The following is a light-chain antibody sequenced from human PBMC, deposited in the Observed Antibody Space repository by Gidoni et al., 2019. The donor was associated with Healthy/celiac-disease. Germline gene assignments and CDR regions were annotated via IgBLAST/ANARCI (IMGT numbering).Light chain of an antibody. J-gene: IGKJ5*01. CDR2: LGS. Sequence: DVVMTQSPLSLPVTPGEPASISCRSSQSLLHSNGYDYLDWYLQKPGQSPQHLIYLGSNRASGVPDRFSGSGSGTDFTLKISRVEAEDVGIYYCMQALQTPITFGQGTRLDIK. V-gene: IGKV2-28*01. CDR3: MQALQTPIT. CDR1: QSLLHSNGYDY.